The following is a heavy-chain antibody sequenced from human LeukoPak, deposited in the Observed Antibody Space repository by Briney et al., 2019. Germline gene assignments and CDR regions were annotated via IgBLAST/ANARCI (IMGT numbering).Heavy chain of an antibody. Sequence: EASVKVSCKASGGTFSSYAISWVRQAPGQGLEWMGGIIPIFGTANYAQKFQGRVTITADESTSTAYMELSSLRSEDTAVYYCASGRCSSTSCPLGYWGQGTLVTVSS. CDR1: GGTFSSYA. D-gene: IGHD2-2*01. J-gene: IGHJ4*02. V-gene: IGHV1-69*13. CDR3: ASGRCSSTSCPLGY. CDR2: IIPIFGTA.